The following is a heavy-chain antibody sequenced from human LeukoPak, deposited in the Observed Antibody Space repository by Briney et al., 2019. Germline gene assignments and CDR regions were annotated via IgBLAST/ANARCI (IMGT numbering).Heavy chain of an antibody. CDR1: GYTFTSYG. CDR2: ISAYNGNT. Sequence: GASVKVSCKASGYTFTSYGISWVRQAPGQGLEWMGWISAYNGNTNYAQKLQGRVTMTTDTSTSTAYLELRRLTSDDTAVYYCARHHESYKYYGDYLNCFDPWGQGTLVTVSS. CDR3: ARHHESYKYYGDYLNCFDP. D-gene: IGHD4-17*01. V-gene: IGHV1-18*01. J-gene: IGHJ5*02.